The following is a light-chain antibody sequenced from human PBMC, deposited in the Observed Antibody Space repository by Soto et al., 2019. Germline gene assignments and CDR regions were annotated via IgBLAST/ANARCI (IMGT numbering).Light chain of an antibody. J-gene: IGKJ1*01. CDR2: ETS. V-gene: IGKV1-5*03. CDR1: QSVNRW. Sequence: DIHLTQSPSFLSASVGDRFTITCLASQSVNRWLAWYQQKPGKAPKLLIYETSSLESGVTSRFGGSGSGTEFTLTISSLQPDDFAIYYCQQYNSYSWTVGQGTQVEIK. CDR3: QQYNSYSWT.